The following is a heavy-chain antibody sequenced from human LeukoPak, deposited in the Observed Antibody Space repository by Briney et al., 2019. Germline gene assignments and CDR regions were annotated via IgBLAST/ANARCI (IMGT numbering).Heavy chain of an antibody. V-gene: IGHV1-69*13. CDR1: GGTFSSYA. Sequence: GASVKVSCKASGGTFSSYAISWVRQAPGQGLEWMGGIIPIFGTANYAQKFQGRVTITADESTSTAYMELSRLRSDDTAVYYCARDLEALDAFDIWGQGTMVTVSS. CDR2: IIPIFGTA. CDR3: ARDLEALDAFDI. J-gene: IGHJ3*02.